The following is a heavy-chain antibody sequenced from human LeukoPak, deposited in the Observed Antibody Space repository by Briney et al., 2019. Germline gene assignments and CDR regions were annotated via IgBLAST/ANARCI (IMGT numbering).Heavy chain of an antibody. D-gene: IGHD1-26*01. CDR2: IKQDGAEK. Sequence: GESLKISCAASGFRLGDYWMTWARHIPGKGLEWVANIKQDGAEKHYAESVEGRFIISRDNAKNSLYLEMDILKVEDTAVYYCARVGAWDLQRVFEYWGQGTLVTVSS. J-gene: IGHJ4*02. V-gene: IGHV3-7*01. CDR3: ARVGAWDLQRVFEY. CDR1: GFRLGDYW.